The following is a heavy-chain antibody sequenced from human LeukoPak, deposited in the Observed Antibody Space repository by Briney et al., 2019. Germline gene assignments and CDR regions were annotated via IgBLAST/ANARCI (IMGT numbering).Heavy chain of an antibody. CDR3: ARGGSGYSYGYVRYYGMDV. Sequence: GASVKVSCKASGGTFSSYAISWVRQAPGQGLEWMGGIIPIFGTANYAQKSQGRVTITADESTSTAYTELSSLRSEDTAVYYCARGGSGYSYGYVRYYGMDVWGQGTTVTVSS. CDR2: IIPIFGTA. J-gene: IGHJ6*02. CDR1: GGTFSSYA. D-gene: IGHD5-18*01. V-gene: IGHV1-69*13.